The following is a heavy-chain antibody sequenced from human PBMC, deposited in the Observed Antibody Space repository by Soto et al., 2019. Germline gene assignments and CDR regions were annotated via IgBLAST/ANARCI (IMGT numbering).Heavy chain of an antibody. CDR3: ASGGGIFLS. CDR2: IKEDGSEK. D-gene: IGHD2-8*02. Sequence: EVQLVESGGGLVQPGGSLRLSCAASGFTFNTYWMAWVRQAPGKGLEWVASIKEDGSEKYYVDSVKGRFTISRDNAKNSLNLDVNSLRVDDTAVYFCASGGGIFLSWGQGAQVTVSS. V-gene: IGHV3-7*03. CDR1: GFTFNTYW. J-gene: IGHJ5*02.